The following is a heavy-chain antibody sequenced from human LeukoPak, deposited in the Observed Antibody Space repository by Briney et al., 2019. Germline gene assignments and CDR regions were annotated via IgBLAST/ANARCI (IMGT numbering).Heavy chain of an antibody. J-gene: IGHJ4*02. Sequence: PGRSLRLSCAASGFTFDDYAMHWVRQAPGKGLEWVSGISWNSGSIGYADSVKSRFTISRDNAKNSLYLQMNSLRAEDTALYYCAKDALLGGSGTFFDYWGQGTLVTVSS. CDR3: AKDALLGGSGTFFDY. CDR1: GFTFDDYA. CDR2: ISWNSGSI. D-gene: IGHD3-10*01. V-gene: IGHV3-9*01.